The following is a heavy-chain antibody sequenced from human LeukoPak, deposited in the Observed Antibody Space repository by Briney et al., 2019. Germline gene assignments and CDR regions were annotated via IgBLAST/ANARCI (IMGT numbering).Heavy chain of an antibody. CDR1: GGSFSGCY. D-gene: IGHD3-10*01. CDR3: ARHDGSYGIRRRSYYFDY. J-gene: IGHJ4*02. CDR2: INHSGST. V-gene: IGHV4-34*01. Sequence: SETLSLTCAVYGGSFSGCYWSWIRQPPGKGLEWIGEINHSGSTNYSPSLKSRVTISVDTSKNQFSLKLSSVTAADTAVYYCARHDGSYGIRRRSYYFDYWGQGTLVTVSS.